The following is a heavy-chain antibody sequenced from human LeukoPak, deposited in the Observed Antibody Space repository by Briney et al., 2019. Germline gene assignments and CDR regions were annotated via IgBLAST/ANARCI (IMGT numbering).Heavy chain of an antibody. CDR1: GFTFSRHS. Sequence: GGSLRLSCAASGFTFSRHSMNWVRQAPGKGLEWVSSISSSSSYIYYAESVKGRFTISRDNAKNSLYLQINSLGAEDTAVYYCARALDGYNQDYWGQGTLVTVSS. D-gene: IGHD5-24*01. J-gene: IGHJ4*02. CDR3: ARALDGYNQDY. V-gene: IGHV3-21*01. CDR2: ISSSSSYI.